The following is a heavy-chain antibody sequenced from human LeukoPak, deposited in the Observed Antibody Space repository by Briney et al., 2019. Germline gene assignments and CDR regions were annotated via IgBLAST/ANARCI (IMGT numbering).Heavy chain of an antibody. J-gene: IGHJ5*02. D-gene: IGHD3-16*01. V-gene: IGHV3-7*01. CDR1: GFTFSSYW. CDR2: IKQDGSEK. CDR3: ERVLRYWFDP. Sequence: GGSLRLSCAASGFTFSSYWMSWVRQTPGKGLEWVANIKQDGSEKYYVDSVRGRFTISRDNAKNSLYLQMNSLRAEDTAVYYCERVLRYWFDPWGQGTLVTVSS.